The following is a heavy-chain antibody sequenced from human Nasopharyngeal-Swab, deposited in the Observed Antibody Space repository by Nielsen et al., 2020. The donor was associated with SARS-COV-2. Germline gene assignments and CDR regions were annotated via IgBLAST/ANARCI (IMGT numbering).Heavy chain of an antibody. V-gene: IGHV3-15*01. D-gene: IGHD6-13*01. J-gene: IGHJ6*03. Sequence: GESLKISCAASGFTFSNAWMSWVRQAPGKGLEWVGRIKSKTDGGTTDYAAPVKGRFTISRGDSKNTLYLQMNSLKTEDTAVYYCTTDLAAAGDYYYYYYMDVWGKGTTVTVSS. CDR2: IKSKTDGGTT. CDR3: TTDLAAAGDYYYYYYMDV. CDR1: GFTFSNAW.